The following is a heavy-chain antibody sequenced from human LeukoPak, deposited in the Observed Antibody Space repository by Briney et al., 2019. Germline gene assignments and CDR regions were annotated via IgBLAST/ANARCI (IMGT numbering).Heavy chain of an antibody. V-gene: IGHV3-23*01. Sequence: GGTLRLSCAASGFTFSSYGMSWVRQAPGKGLEWVSAISGSGGSTYYADSVKGRFTISRDNAKNSLYLQMNSLRADDTAVYYCAATPYSSTPNWGQGTLVTVSS. CDR3: AATPYSSTPN. CDR1: GFTFSSYG. D-gene: IGHD6-13*01. J-gene: IGHJ4*02. CDR2: ISGSGGST.